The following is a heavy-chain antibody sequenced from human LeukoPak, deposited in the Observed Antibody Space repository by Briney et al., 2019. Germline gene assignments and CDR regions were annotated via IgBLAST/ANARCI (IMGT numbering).Heavy chain of an antibody. Sequence: SQTLSLTCTVSGGSVSSGDYYWNWIRQPPGKGLEWIGYIYYSGNTYYNPSLKSRLTISVDTSKNQFSLQLTSVTAADTAVYYCARARRFAAAGTTAFDIWGQGTMVTVSS. CDR2: IYYSGNT. CDR1: GGSVSSGDYY. V-gene: IGHV4-30-4*08. J-gene: IGHJ3*02. CDR3: ARARRFAAAGTTAFDI. D-gene: IGHD6-13*01.